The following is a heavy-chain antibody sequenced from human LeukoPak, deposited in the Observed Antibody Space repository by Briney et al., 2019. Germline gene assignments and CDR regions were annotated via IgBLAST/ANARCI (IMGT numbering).Heavy chain of an antibody. V-gene: IGHV3-7*01. CDR1: GFTFSNYW. CDR2: IKQDGSER. CDR3: ARNREYYYYMDV. Sequence: GGSLRLSCAASGFTFSNYWMSWVRQAPGKGLEWVANIKQDGSERYYVDSVKGRFTTSRDNAKNSLSLQMNSLRVEDTAVYYCARNREYYYYMDVWGKGTTVTVSS. D-gene: IGHD1-26*01. J-gene: IGHJ6*03.